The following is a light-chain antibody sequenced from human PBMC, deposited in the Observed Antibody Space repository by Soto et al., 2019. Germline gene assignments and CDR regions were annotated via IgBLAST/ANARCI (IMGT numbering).Light chain of an antibody. J-gene: IGLJ2*01. Sequence: QSVLTQPPSVSGARGQRVTISCTGSNSNIGAAYDVHWYRQLPGAAPKVLIYANNNRPSGVPDRFTGSKSGISASLAITGLQAEDEADYYCQSYDTSLSGSVFGGGTKLTVL. V-gene: IGLV1-40*01. CDR1: NSNIGAAYD. CDR3: QSYDTSLSGSV. CDR2: ANN.